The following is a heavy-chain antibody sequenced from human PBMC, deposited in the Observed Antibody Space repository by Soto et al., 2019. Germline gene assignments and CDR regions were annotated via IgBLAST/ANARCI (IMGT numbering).Heavy chain of an antibody. CDR1: GDTFNNYV. Sequence: QVQLVQSGAEVRKPGSSVTVSCETSGDTFNNYVINWVRQAPGHGPEWMGRIIPIVGKTIYAQRFQGRVTMTADKATTTVYMDLSSLRSDDTAVYFCAREGTSTSTGMDYWGQGSLVTVSS. CDR2: IIPIVGKT. J-gene: IGHJ4*02. D-gene: IGHD2-2*01. V-gene: IGHV1-69*04. CDR3: AREGTSTSTGMDY.